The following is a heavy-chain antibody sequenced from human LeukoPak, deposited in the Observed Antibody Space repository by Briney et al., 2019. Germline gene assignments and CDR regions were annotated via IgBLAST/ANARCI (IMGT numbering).Heavy chain of an antibody. CDR1: GYTFTSYD. V-gene: IGHV1-8*01. D-gene: IGHD2-15*01. CDR2: MNPNSGST. Sequence: ASVKVSCKASGYTFTSYDINWVRQATGQGLEWMGWMNPNSGSTGYAQKFQGRVTMTRSTSISTAYLEVSSLISEDTAVYYCARSSGGRTCDFDYWGQGTLVTVSS. CDR3: ARSSGGRTCDFDY. J-gene: IGHJ4*02.